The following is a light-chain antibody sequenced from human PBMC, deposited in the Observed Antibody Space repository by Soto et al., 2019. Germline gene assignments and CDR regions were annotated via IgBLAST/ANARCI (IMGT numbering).Light chain of an antibody. J-gene: IGKJ1*01. V-gene: IGKV3-15*01. CDR3: QHYNSWPRT. Sequence: EMVMTQSPATLSVSPGERATLSCRPSQSVSSNLAWYQQKPGQAPRLLIYGASTRATGVPARFSGSGSGTEFTLTISSLQSEDFAVYHCQHYNSWPRTFGQGTKV. CDR1: QSVSSN. CDR2: GAS.